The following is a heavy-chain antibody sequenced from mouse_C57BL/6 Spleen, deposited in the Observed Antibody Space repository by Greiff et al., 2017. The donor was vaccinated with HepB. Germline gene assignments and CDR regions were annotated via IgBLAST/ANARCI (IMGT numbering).Heavy chain of an antibody. D-gene: IGHD1-1*01. J-gene: IGHJ2*01. V-gene: IGHV5-16*01. CDR1: GYTFSDYY. CDR3: AREGYDGSGYYFDY. CDR2: IYYDGSST. Sequence: EVMLVESEGGLVQPGSSMKLSCTASGYTFSDYYMAWVRQVPEKGLEWVANIYYDGSSTYYLDSLKSRFIISRENAENILYLQMSSLKSEDTATYYCAREGYDGSGYYFDYWGEGTTVTVSS.